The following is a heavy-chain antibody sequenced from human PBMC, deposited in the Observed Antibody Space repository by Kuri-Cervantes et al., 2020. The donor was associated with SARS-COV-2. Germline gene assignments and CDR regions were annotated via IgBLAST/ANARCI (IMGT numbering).Heavy chain of an antibody. J-gene: IGHJ3*02. D-gene: IGHD7-27*01. V-gene: IGHV3-30*03. CDR2: ISYDGSNK. CDR3: ARDRSDWGSFGAFDI. CDR1: GFTFSSYG. Sequence: GESLKISCAASGFTFSSYGMHWVRQAPGKGLEWVAVISYDGSNKYYADSVKGRFTISRDNSKNTLYLQMNSLRAEDTAVYYCARDRSDWGSFGAFDIWGQGTMVTVSS.